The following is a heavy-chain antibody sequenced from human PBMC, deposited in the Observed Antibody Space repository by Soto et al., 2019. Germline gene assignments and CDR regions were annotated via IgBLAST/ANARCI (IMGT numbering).Heavy chain of an antibody. CDR1: GYTFTSYD. J-gene: IGHJ3*02. V-gene: IGHV1-8*01. CDR3: ARAPNDNGDPRNAFDI. CDR2: MNPNSGNT. Sequence: ASVKVSCKASGYTFTSYDINWVRQATGQGLEWMGWMNPNSGNTGYAQKFQGRVTMTTDTSTSTAYMELRSLRSDDTAVYYCARAPNDNGDPRNAFDIWGQGTMVTVSS. D-gene: IGHD4-17*01.